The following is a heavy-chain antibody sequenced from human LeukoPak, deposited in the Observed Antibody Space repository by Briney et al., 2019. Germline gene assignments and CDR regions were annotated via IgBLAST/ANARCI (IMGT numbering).Heavy chain of an antibody. Sequence: GGSLRLSCAASGFTVSSIYMSWVRQAPGKGLEWVSVIYRGGSTYYSDSVKGRFTISRDNSRNTLYLQMNSLRAEDTAVYYCAKGGCSSISCFELDYWGQGTLVTVS. J-gene: IGHJ4*02. V-gene: IGHV3-53*01. CDR3: AKGGCSSISCFELDY. D-gene: IGHD2-2*01. CDR1: GFTVSSIY. CDR2: IYRGGST.